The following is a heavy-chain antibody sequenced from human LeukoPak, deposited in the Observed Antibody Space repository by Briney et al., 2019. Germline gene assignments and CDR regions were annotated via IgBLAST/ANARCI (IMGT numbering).Heavy chain of an antibody. D-gene: IGHD3-22*01. J-gene: IGHJ4*02. CDR1: VYTYTRYY. CDR3: ARLPDYDSSGYLSY. Sequence: ASLKVSSTPSVYTYTRYYMPWVRQAPGQGLEWIGIINPSGGSARYAQKWQGRVTMTRDTSTSTVYMEVSSLRSEDTAVYYCARLPDYDSSGYLSYWGQGTLGTV. CDR2: INPSGGSA. V-gene: IGHV1-46*04.